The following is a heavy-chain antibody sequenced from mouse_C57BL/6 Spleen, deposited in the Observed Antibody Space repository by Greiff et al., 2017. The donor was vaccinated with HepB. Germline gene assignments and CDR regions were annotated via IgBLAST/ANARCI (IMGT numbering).Heavy chain of an antibody. J-gene: IGHJ4*01. Sequence: QVQLQQSGAELVRPGASVKLSCKASGYTFTDYYINWVKQRPGQGLEWIARIYPGSGNTYYNEKFKGKATLTAEKSSSTAYMQLSSLTSEDSAVYFCARNDGYYETMDYWGQGTSATVSS. V-gene: IGHV1-76*01. CDR2: IYPGSGNT. CDR1: GYTFTDYY. D-gene: IGHD2-3*01. CDR3: ARNDGYYETMDY.